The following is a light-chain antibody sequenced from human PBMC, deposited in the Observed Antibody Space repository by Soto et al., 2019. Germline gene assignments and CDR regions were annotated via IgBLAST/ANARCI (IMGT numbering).Light chain of an antibody. CDR3: QQFSGYTLN. J-gene: IGKJ4*01. CDR1: QTVRNNY. Sequence: EFVLTQSPGTLSLSPGERATLSCRASQTVRNNYLAWYQQKPGQAPRLLIYDASSRATGIPDGFSGGGSGTDFTLPISRLEPEDFAVYYCQQFSGYTLNFGGGTKVDI. V-gene: IGKV3-20*01. CDR2: DAS.